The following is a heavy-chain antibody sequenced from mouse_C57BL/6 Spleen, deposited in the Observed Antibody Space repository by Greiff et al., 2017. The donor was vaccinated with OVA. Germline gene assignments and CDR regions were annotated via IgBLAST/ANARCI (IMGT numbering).Heavy chain of an antibody. CDR3: ARDLLWFAY. CDR1: GYTFTDYN. V-gene: IGHV1-22*01. D-gene: IGHD2-1*01. CDR2: INPNNGGT. J-gene: IGHJ3*01. Sequence: EVQRVESGPELVKPGASVKMSCKASGYTFTDYNMHWVKQSHGKSLEWIGYINPNNGGTSYNQKFKGKATLTVNKSSSTAYMELRSLTSEDSAVYYCARDLLWFAYWGQGTLVTVSA.